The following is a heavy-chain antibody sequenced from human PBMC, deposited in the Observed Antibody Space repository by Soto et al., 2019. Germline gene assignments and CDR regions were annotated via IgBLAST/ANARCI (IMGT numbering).Heavy chain of an antibody. CDR3: TRGGTVASEYDH. CDR1: GYTFTSHF. D-gene: IGHD3-16*01. CDR2: VNPVDNSR. V-gene: IGHV1-46*03. Sequence: QVQLVQSGAEVKKPGASVKLSCKASGYTFTSHFIHWVRQAPGQGLEWMGIVNPVDNSRRYAQKFQGRVTMNGDTSPSAVYMELNSLPSEDTAVYYCTRGGTVASEYDHWGQGTRVTGSS. J-gene: IGHJ5*02.